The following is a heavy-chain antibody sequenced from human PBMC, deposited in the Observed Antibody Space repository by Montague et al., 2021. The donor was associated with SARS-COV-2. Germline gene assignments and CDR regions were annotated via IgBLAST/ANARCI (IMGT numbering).Heavy chain of an antibody. CDR3: AKDGLSGYDYSVNGIDV. D-gene: IGHD5-12*01. V-gene: IGHV3-9*01. Sequence: SLRLSCAASGFTFGNYTMNWVRQAPGKGLEWVSSISCSSSSISYADSVKGRFTISRDNAKNSLYLQMNSLRAEDTAVYYCAKDGLSGYDYSVNGIDVWGQGTMVTVSS. CDR1: GFTFGNYT. CDR2: ISCSSSSI. J-gene: IGHJ6*02.